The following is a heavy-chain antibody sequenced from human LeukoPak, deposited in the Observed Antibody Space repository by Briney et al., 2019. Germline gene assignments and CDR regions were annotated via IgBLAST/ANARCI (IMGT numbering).Heavy chain of an antibody. V-gene: IGHV3-21*01. D-gene: IGHD2-15*01. CDR2: ISSDSTNI. CDR3: SRDGSGSGDC. J-gene: IGHJ4*02. Sequence: GGSLRLSCAASGFTFNIFGMNWVRQAPGKGLEWVSSISSDSTNIYYADSVKGRFTISRDNAKNSLFLEMNSLRPEDTAVYYCSRDGSGSGDCWGQGTPVTVSS. CDR1: GFTFNIFG.